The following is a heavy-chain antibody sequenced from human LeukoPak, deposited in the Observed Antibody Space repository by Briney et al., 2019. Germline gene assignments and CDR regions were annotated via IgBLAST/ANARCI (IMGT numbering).Heavy chain of an antibody. D-gene: IGHD3-22*01. Sequence: ASVKVSCKASGYTFTSYYMHWVRQAPGQGLEWMGIINPSGGSTSYAQKFQGRVTMTRDTSTSTVYMELSSLRSEDTAVYYCARDRYYYDSSSYIRGISFDYWAREPWSPSPQ. CDR2: INPSGGST. CDR1: GYTFTSYY. CDR3: ARDRYYYDSSSYIRGISFDY. J-gene: IGHJ4*02. V-gene: IGHV1-46*01.